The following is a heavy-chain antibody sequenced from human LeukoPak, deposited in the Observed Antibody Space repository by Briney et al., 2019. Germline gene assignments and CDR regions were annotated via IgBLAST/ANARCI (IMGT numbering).Heavy chain of an antibody. CDR3: ARERSPGSYYPDAFDI. J-gene: IGHJ3*02. D-gene: IGHD3-10*01. Sequence: ASVKVSCKASGYTFTGYYMHWVRQAPGQGLEWMGWINPNSGGTNYAQKFQGRVTMTRDTSISTAYMELSRPRSDDTAVYYCARERSPGSYYPDAFDIWGQGTMVTVSS. CDR1: GYTFTGYY. V-gene: IGHV1-2*02. CDR2: INPNSGGT.